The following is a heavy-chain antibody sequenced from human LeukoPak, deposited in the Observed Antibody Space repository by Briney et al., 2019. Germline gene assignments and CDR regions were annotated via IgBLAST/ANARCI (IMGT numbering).Heavy chain of an antibody. CDR1: GGSISSSNYY. Sequence: SETLSLTCTVSGGSISSSNYYWGWIRQPPGKGLEWIGSIYYSGNTYYSPSLKSRVTISVDTSKNQFSLKLSSVTAADTAVYYCARGLHYYDSSGYYWGQGTLVTVSS. J-gene: IGHJ4*02. CDR3: ARGLHYYDSSGYY. D-gene: IGHD3-22*01. CDR2: IYYSGNT. V-gene: IGHV4-39*07.